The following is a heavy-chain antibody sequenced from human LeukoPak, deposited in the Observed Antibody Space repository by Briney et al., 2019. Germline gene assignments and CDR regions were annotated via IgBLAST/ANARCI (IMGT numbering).Heavy chain of an antibody. CDR1: GGTFSSYA. J-gene: IGHJ6*03. Sequence: GSSVKVSCKASGGTFSSYAISWVRQAPGQGLEGMGGIIPIFGTANYAQKFQGRVTITADESTSKDYMERSSLRSEDTAVYYRASAPVGVVPAAIYYYYYHYMDVWGKGTTVTVSS. CDR3: ASAPVGVVPAAIYYYYYHYMDV. D-gene: IGHD2-2*01. V-gene: IGHV1-69*01. CDR2: IIPIFGTA.